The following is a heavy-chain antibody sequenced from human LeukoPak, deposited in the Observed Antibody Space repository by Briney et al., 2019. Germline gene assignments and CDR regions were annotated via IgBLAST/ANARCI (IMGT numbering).Heavy chain of an antibody. Sequence: PGGSLRLSCAASGFTFSSYEMNWVRQAPGKGLEWVSYISSSGSTIYYADSVKGRFTISRDNAKNSLYLQMNSLRAEDTAVYYCARDLEGILTGIDYWGQGTLVTVSS. CDR1: GFTFSSYE. V-gene: IGHV3-48*03. J-gene: IGHJ4*02. D-gene: IGHD3-9*01. CDR3: ARDLEGILTGIDY. CDR2: ISSSGSTI.